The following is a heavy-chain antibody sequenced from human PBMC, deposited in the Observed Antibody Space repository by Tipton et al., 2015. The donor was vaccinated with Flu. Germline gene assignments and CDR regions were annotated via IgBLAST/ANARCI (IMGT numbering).Heavy chain of an antibody. CDR1: GGSISSYY. CDR3: AGIAVAGIFDY. D-gene: IGHD6-19*01. Sequence: TLSLTCTVSGGSISSYYWSWIRQPAGKGLEWIGRIYTSGSTNYNPSLKSRVTMSVDTSKNRFSLKLSSVTAADTAVYYCAGIAVAGIFDYWGQGTLVTVSS. V-gene: IGHV4-4*07. CDR2: IYTSGST. J-gene: IGHJ4*02.